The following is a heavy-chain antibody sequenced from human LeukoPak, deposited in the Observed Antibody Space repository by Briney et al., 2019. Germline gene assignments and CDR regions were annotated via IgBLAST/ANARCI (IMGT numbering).Heavy chain of an antibody. J-gene: IGHJ6*02. CDR3: ARDRGDSSGYYSSHYYYGMDV. Sequence: SETLSLTCTVSGGSISSGGYYWSWIRQHPGKGLEWIGYIYYSGSTYYNPSLKSRVTISVDTSKNQFSLKLSSVTAADTAVYYCARDRGDSSGYYSSHYYYGMDVWGQGTTVTVSS. CDR1: GGSISSGGYY. D-gene: IGHD3-22*01. CDR2: IYYSGST. V-gene: IGHV4-31*03.